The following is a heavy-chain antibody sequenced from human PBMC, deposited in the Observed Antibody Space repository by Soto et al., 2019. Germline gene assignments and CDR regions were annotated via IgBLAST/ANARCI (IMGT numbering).Heavy chain of an antibody. Sequence: EVELVESGGGLVQPGGSLRLSCVVTGFPVTGYWMSWVRQAPGKGLEWVANIKQDGSEKHYVDSVKGRFTISKDSAKNSVFLQMNSLRAEDTAVYYCARALVVVTEYFDYWGQGILVTVSS. J-gene: IGHJ4*02. V-gene: IGHV3-7*03. CDR1: GFPVTGYW. CDR2: IKQDGSEK. D-gene: IGHD3-22*01. CDR3: ARALVVVTEYFDY.